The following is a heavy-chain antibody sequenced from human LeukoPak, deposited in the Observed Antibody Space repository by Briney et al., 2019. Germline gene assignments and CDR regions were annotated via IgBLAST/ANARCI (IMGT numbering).Heavy chain of an antibody. V-gene: IGHV3-30*04. D-gene: IGHD2-2*01. CDR2: ISYDGSNK. Sequence: GGSLRLSCAASGFTLSTYAMSWVRQTPGKGLEWVAVISYDGSNKYYADSVKGRFTISRDNSKNTLYLQMNSLRAEDTAVYFCAKDQVVPFDYWGQGTLVTVSS. J-gene: IGHJ4*02. CDR3: AKDQVVPFDY. CDR1: GFTLSTYA.